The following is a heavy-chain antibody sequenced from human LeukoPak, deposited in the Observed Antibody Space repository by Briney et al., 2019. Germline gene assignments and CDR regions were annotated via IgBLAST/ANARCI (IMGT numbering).Heavy chain of an antibody. CDR2: IIPIFGTA. Sequence: SVKVSCKASGGTFSSYAISWVRQAPGQGREWMGGIIPIFGTANYAQKFQGRVTITTDESTSTAYMELSSLRSEDTAVYYCARDSAGGDCSSTSCYTPRYYYMDVWGKGTTVTVSS. J-gene: IGHJ6*03. D-gene: IGHD2-2*02. V-gene: IGHV1-69*05. CDR3: ARDSAGGDCSSTSCYTPRYYYMDV. CDR1: GGTFSSYA.